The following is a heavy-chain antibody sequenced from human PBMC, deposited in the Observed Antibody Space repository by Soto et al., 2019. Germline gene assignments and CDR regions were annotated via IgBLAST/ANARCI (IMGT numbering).Heavy chain of an antibody. CDR1: GFSLNTRVVG. V-gene: IGHV2-5*02. D-gene: IGHD5-18*01. CDR3: AHRPRGYSYYFDY. CDR2: LYWDDDK. Sequence: QITLKESGPPLVKPTQPLTLTCTFSGFSLNTRVVGVGWIRQPPGKALEWLALLYWDDDKGYSPSLKSRLTIIKDTSKNQVVLTVTTMDPVDTATYYCAHRPRGYSYYFDYWGQGTLVTVSS. J-gene: IGHJ4*02.